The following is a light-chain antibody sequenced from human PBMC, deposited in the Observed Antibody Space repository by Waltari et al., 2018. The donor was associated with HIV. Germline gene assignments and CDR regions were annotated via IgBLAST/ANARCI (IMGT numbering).Light chain of an antibody. V-gene: IGKV4-1*01. Sequence: DIVMTQSPDSLPVSLGERATINCTSSRSILHSSDNRNYLAWYQQKPRQPPKLLISWASTRESGVPDRFSGSGSGTAFTLTINRLQAEDVAVYHCQQYFRIPPTFGGGTKVEIK. CDR1: RSILHSSDNRNY. J-gene: IGKJ4*01. CDR3: QQYFRIPPT. CDR2: WAS.